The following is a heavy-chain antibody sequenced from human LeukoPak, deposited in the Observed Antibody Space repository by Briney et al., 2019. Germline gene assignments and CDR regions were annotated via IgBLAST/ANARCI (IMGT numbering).Heavy chain of an antibody. V-gene: IGHV3-48*02. J-gene: IGHJ4*02. CDR2: ITSSSSTI. CDR1: GFTFSSHN. CDR3: ARDGWYYDSSGQGPRRGYFDY. Sequence: PGGSLRLSCAASGFTFSSHNMNWVRQAPGKGLEWVSYITSSSSTIYYADSVKGRFTVSRDNAKNSLFLQLNSLRDEDTAVYYCARDGWYYDSSGQGPRRGYFDYWGQGSLVTVSS. D-gene: IGHD3-22*01.